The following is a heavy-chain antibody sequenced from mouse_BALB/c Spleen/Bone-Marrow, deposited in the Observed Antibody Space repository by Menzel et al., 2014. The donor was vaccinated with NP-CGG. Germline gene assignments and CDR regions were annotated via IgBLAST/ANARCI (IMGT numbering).Heavy chain of an antibody. V-gene: IGHV4-1*02. Sequence: EVQLVESGGGLVQPGGSLKLSCAASGLDFSRYWMSWVRQAPGKGLEWIGEINPDSSTINYTPSLKDKFIISRDNAKNTLYLQMSKVRSEDTALYYCARQWYYGSSDYWGQGTTLTVSS. CDR2: INPDSSTI. CDR3: ARQWYYGSSDY. CDR1: GLDFSRYW. J-gene: IGHJ2*01. D-gene: IGHD1-1*01.